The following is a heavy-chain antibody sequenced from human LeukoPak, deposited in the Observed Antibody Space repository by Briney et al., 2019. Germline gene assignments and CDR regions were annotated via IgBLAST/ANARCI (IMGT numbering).Heavy chain of an antibody. V-gene: IGHV3-21*01. CDR1: GFTFSSFS. CDR3: ARRYCSSTSCYNFDY. CDR2: ISSSSSYI. J-gene: IGHJ4*02. Sequence: GGSLRLSCAASGFTFSSFSMNWVRQAPGKGLEWVSSISSSSSYIYYADSVKGRFTISRDNAKNSLYLQMNSLRAEDTAVYYCARRYCSSTSCYNFDYWGQGTLVTVSS. D-gene: IGHD2-2*01.